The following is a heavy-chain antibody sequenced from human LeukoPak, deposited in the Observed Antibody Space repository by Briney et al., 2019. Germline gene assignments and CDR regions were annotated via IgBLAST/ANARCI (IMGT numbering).Heavy chain of an antibody. D-gene: IGHD3-3*01. Sequence: GGSLRLSCAASGFTFNTFWMHWVRQAPGKGLVWVSSINGDGSSTQYTDSVKGRFTNSKDNAKNTLYLQMNSLRVEDTAVYYCARALNTRRITIFGVVPEVGYWGQGTLVTVSS. J-gene: IGHJ4*02. V-gene: IGHV3-74*03. CDR2: INGDGSST. CDR3: ARALNTRRITIFGVVPEVGY. CDR1: GFTFNTFW.